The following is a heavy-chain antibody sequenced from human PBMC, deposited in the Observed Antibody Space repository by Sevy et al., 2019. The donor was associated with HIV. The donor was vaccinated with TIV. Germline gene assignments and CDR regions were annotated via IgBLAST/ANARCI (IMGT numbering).Heavy chain of an antibody. D-gene: IGHD2-15*01. J-gene: IGHJ3*02. CDR2: INPNSGGT. Sequence: ASVKVSCKASGYTFTGYYMHWVRQAPGQGLEWMGWINPNSGGTNYAQKFQGRVTMTRDRSISTAYMELSRLRSDDTAVYYCARTPYNYCSGGSCYGAFDIWGQGTMVTVSS. CDR3: ARTPYNYCSGGSCYGAFDI. V-gene: IGHV1-2*02. CDR1: GYTFTGYY.